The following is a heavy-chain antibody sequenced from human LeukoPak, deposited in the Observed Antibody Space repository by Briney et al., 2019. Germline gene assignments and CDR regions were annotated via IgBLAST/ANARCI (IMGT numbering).Heavy chain of an antibody. CDR3: ARGIDIGASAFDI. D-gene: IGHD2-15*01. Sequence: GSLRLSCAASGFTFSSYGMHWVRQAPGKGLEWVAVISYDGSNKYYADSVKGRFTISRDNSKNTLYLQMNSLRAEDTAVYYCARGIDIGASAFDIWGQGTMVTVSS. CDR2: ISYDGSNK. CDR1: GFTFSSYG. V-gene: IGHV3-30*03. J-gene: IGHJ3*02.